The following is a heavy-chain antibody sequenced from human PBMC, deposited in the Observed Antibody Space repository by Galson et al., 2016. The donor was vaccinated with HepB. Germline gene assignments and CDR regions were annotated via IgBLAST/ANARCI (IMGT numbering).Heavy chain of an antibody. Sequence: SLRLSCAASGFTFSSYWMHWVRQSPEEGLVWVSHINSDGSTTAYAASVKGRFTISRDDAKKTLYLQMNSLRVEDTAVYYCARDPLLWGHSFAPWGQGTLVTVSS. J-gene: IGHJ5*02. D-gene: IGHD3-10*01. CDR3: ARDPLLWGHSFAP. CDR2: INSDGSTT. CDR1: GFTFSSYW. V-gene: IGHV3-74*01.